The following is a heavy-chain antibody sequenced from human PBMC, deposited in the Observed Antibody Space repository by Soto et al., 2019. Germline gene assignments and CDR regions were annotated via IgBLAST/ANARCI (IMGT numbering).Heavy chain of an antibody. D-gene: IGHD3-22*01. J-gene: IGHJ4*02. CDR1: GFTFSSYD. Sequence: GGSLRLSCSASGFTFSSYDMHWVRQGPGKGLEWVSAIGTAGDTNYAGSVKGRFTISRENAKNSLYLQMNSLRAGDTAIYFCARAIGPTLFDYWGQGTLVTVAS. CDR3: ARAIGPTLFDY. CDR2: IGTAGDT. V-gene: IGHV3-13*04.